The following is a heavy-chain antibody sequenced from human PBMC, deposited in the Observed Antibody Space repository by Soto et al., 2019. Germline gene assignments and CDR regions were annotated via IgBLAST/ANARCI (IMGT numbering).Heavy chain of an antibody. Sequence: QLQLQESGSGLVKPSQTLSLTCAVSGGSISSGGYSWSWIQQPPGKGLEWIGYIYHSGSTYYNPSLKSRVTISVDRSKNQFSLKLSSVTAADTAVYYCARVRGGIAARLDPWGQGTLVTVSS. V-gene: IGHV4-30-2*01. J-gene: IGHJ5*02. CDR2: IYHSGST. D-gene: IGHD6-6*01. CDR3: ARVRGGIAARLDP. CDR1: GGSISSGGYS.